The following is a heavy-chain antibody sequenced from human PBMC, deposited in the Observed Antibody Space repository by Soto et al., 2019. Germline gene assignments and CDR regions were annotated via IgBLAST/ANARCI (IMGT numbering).Heavy chain of an antibody. CDR3: ASMDVGATTDYYYGLDV. D-gene: IGHD1-26*01. CDR2: IIPILSIA. Sequence: QLVQSGAEVKKPGSSVKVSCKASGGTFSSYTISWVRQAPGQGLEWMGRIIPILSIANYAQKFQGRVTITADKSTTTAYMELSSLRSEDTAVYYCASMDVGATTDYYYGLDVWGQGTTVTVSS. CDR1: GGTFSSYT. J-gene: IGHJ6*02. V-gene: IGHV1-69*02.